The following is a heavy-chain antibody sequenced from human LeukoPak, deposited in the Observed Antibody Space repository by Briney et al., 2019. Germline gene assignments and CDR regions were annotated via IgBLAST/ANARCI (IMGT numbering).Heavy chain of an antibody. J-gene: IGHJ4*02. Sequence: GGSLRLSCAASGFSFSRYYMSWVRQTPGKALEWISYIPTSGISVQYADSVRDRFTASRDDAKNSLHLQMDSLRVEDTAVYYCTRAVGLGPGAHFDQWGQGALVIVSS. CDR3: TRAVGLGPGAHFDQ. CDR1: GFSFSRYY. CDR2: IPTSGISV. D-gene: IGHD1-26*01. V-gene: IGHV3-11*01.